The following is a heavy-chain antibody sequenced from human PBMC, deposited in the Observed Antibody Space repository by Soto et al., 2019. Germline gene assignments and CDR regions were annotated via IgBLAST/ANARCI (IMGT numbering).Heavy chain of an antibody. CDR2: ISYDGSNK. D-gene: IGHD2-2*01. Sequence: QVQLVESGGGVVQPGRSLRLSCAASGFTFSSYAMHWVRQAPGKGLEWVAVISYDGSNKYYADSVKGRFNISRDNSKNTLYLQMNSLRAEDTAVYYCARDHARYCSSTSCYRYFDYWGQGTLVTVSS. V-gene: IGHV3-30-3*01. CDR3: ARDHARYCSSTSCYRYFDY. J-gene: IGHJ4*02. CDR1: GFTFSSYA.